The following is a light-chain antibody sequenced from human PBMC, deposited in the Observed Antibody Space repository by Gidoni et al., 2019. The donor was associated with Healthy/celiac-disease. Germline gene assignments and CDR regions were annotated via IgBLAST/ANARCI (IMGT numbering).Light chain of an antibody. J-gene: IGLJ1*01. CDR3: QVWDSSSDHYV. Sequence: SYVLTPTPSVSGAPGKTASITCGGNNIGSKSVHWYQQKPGQAPVLVVYDDSDRPSGIPERVSGSNSGNTATLTISRVEAGDEADYYCQVWDSSSDHYVFGTGTKVTVL. CDR2: DDS. V-gene: IGLV3-21*03. CDR1: NIGSKS.